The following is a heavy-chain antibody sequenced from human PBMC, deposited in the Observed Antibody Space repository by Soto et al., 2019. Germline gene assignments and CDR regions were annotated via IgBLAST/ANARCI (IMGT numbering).Heavy chain of an antibody. CDR2: IIPIFGTA. CDR1: GGTFSSYA. CDR3: ARESVRMATPYFDY. V-gene: IGHV1-69*13. Sequence: GASVKVSCKASGGTFSSYAISWVRQAPGQGLEWMGGIIPIFGTANYAQKFQGRVTITADESTSTAYMELSSLRSEDTAVYYCARESVRMATPYFDYWGQGTLVTVSS. J-gene: IGHJ4*02. D-gene: IGHD5-12*01.